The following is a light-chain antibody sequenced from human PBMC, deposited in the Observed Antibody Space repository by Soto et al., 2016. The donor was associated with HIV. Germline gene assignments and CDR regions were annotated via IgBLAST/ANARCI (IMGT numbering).Light chain of an antibody. J-gene: IGLJ2*01. CDR2: DDS. CDR1: NIGTKS. CDR3: QVWDSSSDHSL. V-gene: IGLV3-21*03. Sequence: SYVLTQSPSVSVAPGKTATITCGGNNIGTKSVHWYQQKPGQAPVLVVYDDSDRPSGIPERFSGSNSGNTATLTISRVEAGDEADYYCQVWDSSSDHSLFGGGTKLTVL.